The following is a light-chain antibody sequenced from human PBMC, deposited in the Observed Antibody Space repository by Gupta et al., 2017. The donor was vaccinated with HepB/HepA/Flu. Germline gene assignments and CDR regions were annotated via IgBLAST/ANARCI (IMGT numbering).Light chain of an antibody. CDR3: QSADTSGNYWV. J-gene: IGLJ3*02. V-gene: IGLV3-25*03. CDR1: ILTKQY. CDR2: KDT. Sequence: SSALTQPPSVSVSLGQPAKITFSGVILTKQYTYWYQQRPGLAPVLVIYKDTERPSEIPERFSGSISGTTVTLTISGVQAEDEAGYYCQSADTSGNYWVFGGGTKLTVL.